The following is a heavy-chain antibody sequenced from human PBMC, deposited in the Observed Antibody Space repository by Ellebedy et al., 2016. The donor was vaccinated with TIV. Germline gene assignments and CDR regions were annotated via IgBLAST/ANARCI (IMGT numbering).Heavy chain of an antibody. CDR1: GFTFSSYS. CDR2: ITSSSDYI. D-gene: IGHD2-8*01. Sequence: GGSLRLXCAASGFTFSSYSMNWVRQAPGKGLEWVSPITSSSDYIYSADSMKGRFTISRDNAKNSLYLQMNSLRAEDTAVYYCARDPPHCTNGACYTMDHWGQGTLVTVSS. CDR3: ARDPPHCTNGACYTMDH. V-gene: IGHV3-21*01. J-gene: IGHJ4*02.